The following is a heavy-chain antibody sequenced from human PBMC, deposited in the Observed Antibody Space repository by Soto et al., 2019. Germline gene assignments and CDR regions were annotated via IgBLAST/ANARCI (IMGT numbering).Heavy chain of an antibody. V-gene: IGHV1-18*04. Sequence: ASVKVSGKASGYTFTSYGISWVRQAPGQGLEWMGWISACNGNTNYAQKLQGRVTMATDTSTSTAYMELRSLRSDDTAVYYCARDTAVAGFDYWGQGTLVTVSS. CDR2: ISACNGNT. CDR1: GYTFTSYG. D-gene: IGHD6-19*01. J-gene: IGHJ4*02. CDR3: ARDTAVAGFDY.